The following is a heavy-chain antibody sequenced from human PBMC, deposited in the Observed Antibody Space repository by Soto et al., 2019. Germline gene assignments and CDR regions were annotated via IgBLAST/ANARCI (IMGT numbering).Heavy chain of an antibody. V-gene: IGHV4-39*01. Sequence: PSETLSLTCTVSGGSISSSNYYWGWIRQPPGKGLEWIGSIYSSGSPYYNPSLKSRVTISVDTSKNQFSLKLSSVTAADTAVYYCAKPSGSYLYYFDYWGQGTLVTVSS. CDR1: GGSISSSNYY. D-gene: IGHD1-26*01. CDR2: IYSSGSP. CDR3: AKPSGSYLYYFDY. J-gene: IGHJ4*02.